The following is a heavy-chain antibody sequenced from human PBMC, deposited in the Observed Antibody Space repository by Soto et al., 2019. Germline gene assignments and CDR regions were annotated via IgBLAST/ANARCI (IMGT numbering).Heavy chain of an antibody. CDR3: AQDESGGSSSWYRGAGYYYYGMDI. V-gene: IGHV3-30-3*01. J-gene: IGHJ6*02. CDR1: GFTFSSYA. Sequence: GGSLRLSCAASGFTFSSYAMHWVRQAPGKGLEWVAVISYDGSNKYYADSVKGRFTISRDNSKNTLYLQMNSLRAEDTAVYYCAQDESGGSSSWYRGAGYYYYGMDIWGQGTTVTVSS. CDR2: ISYDGSNK. D-gene: IGHD6-13*01.